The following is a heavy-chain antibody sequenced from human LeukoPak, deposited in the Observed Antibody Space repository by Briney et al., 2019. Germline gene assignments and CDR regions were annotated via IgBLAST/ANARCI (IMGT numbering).Heavy chain of an antibody. CDR2: IHYSGTT. D-gene: IGHD3-10*01. Sequence: LEWIGYIHYSGTTIYNPSLESRVTISVDSSKNQISLKVTSVTAADTAVYYCAREPGPLYDLWGRGSPVTVSS. V-gene: IGHV4-59*01. J-gene: IGHJ2*01. CDR3: AREPGPLYDL.